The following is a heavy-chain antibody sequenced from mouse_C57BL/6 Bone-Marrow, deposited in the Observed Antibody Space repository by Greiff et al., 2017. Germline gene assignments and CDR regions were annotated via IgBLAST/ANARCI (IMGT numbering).Heavy chain of an antibody. J-gene: IGHJ3*01. Sequence: QVQLQQPGAELVRPGTSVKLSCKASGYTFTSYWMHWVKQRPGQGLEWIGVIDPSDSYTNYNQKFKGKATLTVDTSSSTAYMQLSSLTSEDSAVYYCARSPYYYGSSYVGAYWGQGTLVTVSA. V-gene: IGHV1-59*01. CDR3: ARSPYYYGSSYVGAY. D-gene: IGHD1-1*01. CDR2: IDPSDSYT. CDR1: GYTFTSYW.